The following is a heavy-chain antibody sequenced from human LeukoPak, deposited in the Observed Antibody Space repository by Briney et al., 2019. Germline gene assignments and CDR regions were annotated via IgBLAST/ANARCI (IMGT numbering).Heavy chain of an antibody. D-gene: IGHD2-15*01. Sequence: SETLSLTCAVYGGSFSGYYWSWIRQPPGKGLEWIGEINHSGSTNYNPSLKSRVTMSVDTSKNQFSLKLSSVTAADTAVYYCARDRGIHCSGGSCYRRLAEYYMDVWGKGTTVTISS. CDR1: GGSFSGYY. CDR2: INHSGST. J-gene: IGHJ6*03. CDR3: ARDRGIHCSGGSCYRRLAEYYMDV. V-gene: IGHV4-34*01.